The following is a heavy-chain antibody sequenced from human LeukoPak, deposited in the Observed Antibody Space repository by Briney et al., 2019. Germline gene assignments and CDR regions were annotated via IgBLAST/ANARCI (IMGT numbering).Heavy chain of an antibody. V-gene: IGHV3-9*01. D-gene: IGHD6-13*01. J-gene: IGHJ4*02. CDR1: GFTFDDYA. Sequence: PSRSLRLSCAASGFTFDDYAMHWVRQAPGKGLEWVSGISWNSGSIGYADSVKGRFTISRDNAKNSLYLQMNSLRAEDTALYYCAKGDLPGIAAAGNYWGQGTLVTVSS. CDR3: AKGDLPGIAAAGNY. CDR2: ISWNSGSI.